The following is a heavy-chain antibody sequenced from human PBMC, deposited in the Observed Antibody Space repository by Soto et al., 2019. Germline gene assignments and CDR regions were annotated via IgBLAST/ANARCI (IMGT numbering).Heavy chain of an antibody. J-gene: IGHJ4*02. Sequence: GASVKVSCKASGYTFTSYGISWVRQAPGQGLEWMGRIIPILGIANYAQKFQGRVTITADKSTSTAYMELSSLRSEDTAVYYCAREGKGLPKPPLYYFDYWGQGTLVTVSS. CDR1: GYTFTSYG. V-gene: IGHV1-69*04. D-gene: IGHD5-12*01. CDR3: AREGKGLPKPPLYYFDY. CDR2: IIPILGIA.